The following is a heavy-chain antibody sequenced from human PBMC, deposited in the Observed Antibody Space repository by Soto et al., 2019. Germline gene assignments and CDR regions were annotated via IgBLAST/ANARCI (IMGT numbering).Heavy chain of an antibody. J-gene: IGHJ4*02. CDR3: AKEGDSYGYFDY. CDR1: GFTFSSYA. Sequence: EVQLLESGGGLVQPGGSLRLSCAASGFTFSSYAMSWVRQAPGKGLEWVSAISGSGGSTYYADSVKGRFTISRDNSKKALYLQMNSLRAEDTAVYYWAKEGDSYGYFDYWGQGTLVTVSS. D-gene: IGHD5-18*01. CDR2: ISGSGGST. V-gene: IGHV3-23*01.